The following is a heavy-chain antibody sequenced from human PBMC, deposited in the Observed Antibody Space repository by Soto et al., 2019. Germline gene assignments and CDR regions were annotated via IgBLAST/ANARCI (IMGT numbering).Heavy chain of an antibody. D-gene: IGHD6-19*01. CDR3: ARLVAVAGTTLYYFDY. CDR1: GGTFSSYA. J-gene: IGHJ4*02. Sequence: SLKVSCKASGGTFSSYAISWVRQAPGQGLEWMGGIIPIFSTANYAQNFQGRVTITADESTSTAYMELSSLRSEDTAVYYCARLVAVAGTTLYYFDYWGQGTLVTVSS. CDR2: IIPIFSTA. V-gene: IGHV1-69*13.